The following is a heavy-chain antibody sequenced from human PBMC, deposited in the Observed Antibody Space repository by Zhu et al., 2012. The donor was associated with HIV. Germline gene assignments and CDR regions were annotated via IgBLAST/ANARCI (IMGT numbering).Heavy chain of an antibody. CDR1: GASVTSGDNY. D-gene: IGHD3-10*01. CDR3: ARLGYFGSGTYWFDP. V-gene: IGHV4-30-4*08. Sequence: QVQLQESGPRLVKPSQTLSLSCAVSGASVTSGDNYWSWIRQPPGEGLEWIGHIYFSGSTYYNASLKSRATISADKSNNHFSPSLTSVTAADTAVYFCARLGYFGSGTYWFDPWGPGILVTVSS. J-gene: IGHJ5*02. CDR2: IYFSGST.